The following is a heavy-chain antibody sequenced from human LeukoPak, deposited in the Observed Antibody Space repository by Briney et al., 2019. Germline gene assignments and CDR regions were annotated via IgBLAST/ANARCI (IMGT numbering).Heavy chain of an antibody. Sequence: SETLSLTCTVSGASISNSAYYWLWLRQPPGEGLECIGTVHYSGSTFYNPSLKSRVNISVDTSKNQFSLQLSSVTAADTAAYYCARLFFVIDTWGQGTLVTVSS. V-gene: IGHV4-39*01. D-gene: IGHD3-3*01. CDR3: ARLFFVIDT. J-gene: IGHJ5*02. CDR1: GASISNSAYY. CDR2: VHYSGST.